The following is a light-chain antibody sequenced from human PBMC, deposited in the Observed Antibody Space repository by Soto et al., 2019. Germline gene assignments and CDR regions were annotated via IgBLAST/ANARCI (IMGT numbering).Light chain of an antibody. CDR3: QQYNSYPWT. CDR1: QGISSY. Sequence: DIQLTQSPSFLSASVGDRVTITCRASQGISSYLAWYQQKPGKAPKLLIYAASTLQSGVPSRFSGSGSGTEFTLTISRLQPEDFATYYCQQYNSYPWTFGQGTKVEIK. J-gene: IGKJ1*01. V-gene: IGKV1-9*01. CDR2: AAS.